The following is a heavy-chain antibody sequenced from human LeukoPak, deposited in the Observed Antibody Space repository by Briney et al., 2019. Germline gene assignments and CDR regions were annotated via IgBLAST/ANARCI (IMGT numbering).Heavy chain of an antibody. CDR2: IYSSGGT. CDR3: ARGGSSWYFPLDY. D-gene: IGHD6-13*01. V-gene: IGHV4-39*07. J-gene: IGHJ4*02. CDR1: GASIRSSTYY. Sequence: SETLSLTCIVSGASIRSSTYYWGWIRQPPEKGLEWIGNIYSSGGTYYNPSLKSRLTMSIDTSKNQFSLKLSSVSAADTAVYYCARGGSSWYFPLDYWGQGTLVTVSS.